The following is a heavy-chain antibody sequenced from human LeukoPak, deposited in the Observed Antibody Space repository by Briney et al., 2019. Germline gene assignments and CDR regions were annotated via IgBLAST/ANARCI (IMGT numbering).Heavy chain of an antibody. V-gene: IGHV4-59*01. CDR3: ARGGSGYSYGLRIDY. J-gene: IGHJ4*02. CDR1: GGSISSYY. Sequence: SETLSLTCTVSGGSISSYYWSWIRQPPGKGLEWIGYIYYSGSTNYNPSLKSRVTISVDTSKNQFSLKLSSVTAADTAVYYCARGGSGYSYGLRIDYWGQGTLVTVSS. CDR2: IYYSGST. D-gene: IGHD5-18*01.